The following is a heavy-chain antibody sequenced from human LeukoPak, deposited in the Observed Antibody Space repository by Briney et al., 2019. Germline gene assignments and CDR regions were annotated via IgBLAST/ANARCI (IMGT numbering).Heavy chain of an antibody. J-gene: IGHJ3*02. CDR1: GYTFTSYG. CDR3: ARVTGKAVAGTVAFDI. D-gene: IGHD6-19*01. Sequence: ASVKVSCKASGYTFTSYGIGWVRQAPGQGLEWMGWISAYNGNTNYAQKLQGRVTMTTDTSTSTAYMELRSLRSDDTAVYYCARVTGKAVAGTVAFDIWGQGTMVTVSS. V-gene: IGHV1-18*01. CDR2: ISAYNGNT.